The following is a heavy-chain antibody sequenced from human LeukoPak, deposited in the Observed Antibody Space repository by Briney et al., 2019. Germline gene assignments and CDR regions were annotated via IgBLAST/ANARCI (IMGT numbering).Heavy chain of an antibody. CDR1: GGSISTSNYY. V-gene: IGHV4-39*07. D-gene: IGHD6-13*01. CDR3: ACGSDSSSWSSFDY. Sequence: SETLSLTCTVSGGSISTSNYYWGWIRQPPGKGLEWIGNIFYSGSTYYSPSLKSRVTISLDTSRNQFSLKLNSVTAADTAVYYCACGSDSSSWSSFDYWGQGTLVTVSS. CDR2: IFYSGST. J-gene: IGHJ4*02.